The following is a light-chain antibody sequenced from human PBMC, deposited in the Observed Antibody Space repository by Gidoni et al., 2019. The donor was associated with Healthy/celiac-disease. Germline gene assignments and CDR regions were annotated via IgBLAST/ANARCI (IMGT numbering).Light chain of an antibody. V-gene: IGKV3-20*01. CDR1: QSVSSSY. CDR3: QQYGSSQWT. CDR2: GAS. J-gene: IGKJ1*01. Sequence: LVLPQSPGTLSLSPGERATLSCRASQSVSSSYLAWYQQKPGQAPRLLIYGASSRAPGIPDRFSGSGSGTDFTLTISRLEPEDFAVYYCQQYGSSQWTFGQGTKVEIK.